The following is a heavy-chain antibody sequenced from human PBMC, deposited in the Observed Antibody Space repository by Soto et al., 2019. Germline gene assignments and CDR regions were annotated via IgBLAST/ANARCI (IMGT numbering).Heavy chain of an antibody. CDR3: AMSGTTVTTYYYYLDV. V-gene: IGHV3-7*01. J-gene: IGHJ6*03. D-gene: IGHD4-17*01. CDR1: GFTFSSYW. Sequence: GGSLRLSCAASGFTFSSYWMSWVRQAPGKGLEWVANIKQDGSEKYYVDSVKGRFTISRDNAKNSLYLQMNSLRAEDTAVYYCAMSGTTVTTYYYYLDVWGKGTTVTVSS. CDR2: IKQDGSEK.